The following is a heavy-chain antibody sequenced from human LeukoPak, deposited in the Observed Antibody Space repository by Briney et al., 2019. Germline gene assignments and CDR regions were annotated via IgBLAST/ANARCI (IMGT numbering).Heavy chain of an antibody. D-gene: IGHD4-17*01. CDR1: GYTFTSYY. Sequence: ASVKVSCKASGYTFTSYYMHWVRQAPGQGLEWMGWINPNSGGTNYAQKFQGRVTMTRDTSISTAYMELSRLRSDDTAVYYCARVEYGDRKSDYWGQGTLVTVSS. CDR3: ARVEYGDRKSDY. J-gene: IGHJ4*02. CDR2: INPNSGGT. V-gene: IGHV1-2*02.